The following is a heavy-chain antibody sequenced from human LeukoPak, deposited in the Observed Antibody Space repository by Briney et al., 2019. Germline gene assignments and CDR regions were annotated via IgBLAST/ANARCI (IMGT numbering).Heavy chain of an antibody. D-gene: IGHD3-22*01. CDR3: ARHRSNYIDSIYYFDH. CDR2: IYYSGTT. J-gene: IGHJ4*02. CDR1: GDSISNTIYY. Sequence: PSDTLSLTCTVCGDSISNTIYYWGWIRQPRGKELEWIGSIYYSGTTYYRPSLKSRFTISVDTSKNQFSLNLTSVTAADTAVYHRARHRSNYIDSIYYFDHRGQGALVTVSS. V-gene: IGHV4-39*01.